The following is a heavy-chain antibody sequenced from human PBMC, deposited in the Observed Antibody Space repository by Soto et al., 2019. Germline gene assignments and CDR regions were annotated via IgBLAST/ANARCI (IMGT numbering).Heavy chain of an antibody. CDR2: VSGTGGSA. CDR1: GFTFSSYA. J-gene: IGHJ4*02. V-gene: IGHV3-23*01. Sequence: EVQLLESGGGLERPGGSLRLSCAASGFTFSSYAMTWVRQAPGKGLEWVSGVSGTGGSAYYADSVKGRFTISRDKSTNTLYLHTNSLRAEDTAVYYCARGSAYSDYDLEYWGQGTLVTVSS. D-gene: IGHD4-17*01. CDR3: ARGSAYSDYDLEY.